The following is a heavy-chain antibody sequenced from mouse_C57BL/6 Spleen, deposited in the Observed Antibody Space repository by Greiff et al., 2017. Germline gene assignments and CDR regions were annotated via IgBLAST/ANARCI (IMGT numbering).Heavy chain of an antibody. J-gene: IGHJ3*01. CDR3: ARNDYGSSYKFAY. Sequence: EVQLQQSGGGLVKPGGSLKLSCAASGFTFSDYGMHWVRQAPEKGLEWVAYISSGSSTIYYADTVKGRFTISRDNAKNTLFLQMTSLRSEDTAMYYCARNDYGSSYKFAYWGQGTLVTVSA. CDR1: GFTFSDYG. CDR2: ISSGSSTI. D-gene: IGHD1-1*01. V-gene: IGHV5-17*01.